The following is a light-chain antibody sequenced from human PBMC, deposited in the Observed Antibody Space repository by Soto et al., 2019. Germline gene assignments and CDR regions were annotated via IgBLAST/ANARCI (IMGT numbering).Light chain of an antibody. Sequence: DNQMTQSPSTLSASVGDRVTITCRASQSVRDWLAWYQQKPGKAPKXLIYDVSSLESGAPSRFSGSGSGTEFTLTISGLKPDVFATYYCQPYNSHITFGGGTKVDIK. CDR1: QSVRDW. V-gene: IGKV1-5*01. CDR3: QPYNSHIT. J-gene: IGKJ4*01. CDR2: DVS.